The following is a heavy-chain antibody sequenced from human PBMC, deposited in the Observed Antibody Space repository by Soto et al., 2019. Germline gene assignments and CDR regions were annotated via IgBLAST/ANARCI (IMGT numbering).Heavy chain of an antibody. D-gene: IGHD6-19*01. V-gene: IGHV3-30*18. CDR1: GFTFSSYG. J-gene: IGHJ4*02. Sequence: GGSLRLSCAASGFTFSSYGMHWVRQAPGKGLEWVAVISYDGSNKYYADSVKGRFTISRDNSKNTLYLQMNSLRAEDTAVYYCAKDIAVAGHFDYWGQGTLVTVSS. CDR3: AKDIAVAGHFDY. CDR2: ISYDGSNK.